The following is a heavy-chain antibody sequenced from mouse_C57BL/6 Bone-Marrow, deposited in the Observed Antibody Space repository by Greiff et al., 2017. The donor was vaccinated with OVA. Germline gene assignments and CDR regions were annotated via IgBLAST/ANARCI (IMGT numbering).Heavy chain of an antibody. CDR3: ARIGDYYGSSYPYFDY. CDR2: IWWDDDK. D-gene: IGHD1-1*01. Sequence: QVTLKVSGPGILQPSQTLSLSCSFSGFSLSTFGMGVGWIRQPSGKGLEWLAHIWWDDDKYYNPALKSRLTISKDTSKNQVFLKIANVDTADTATYYCARIGDYYGSSYPYFDYWGQGTTLTVSS. V-gene: IGHV8-8*01. J-gene: IGHJ2*01. CDR1: GFSLSTFGMG.